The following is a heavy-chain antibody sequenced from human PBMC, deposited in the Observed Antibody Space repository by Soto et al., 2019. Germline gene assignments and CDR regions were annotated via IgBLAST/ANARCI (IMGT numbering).Heavy chain of an antibody. CDR1: GFTFSKYW. J-gene: IGHJ5*02. D-gene: IGHD3-22*01. V-gene: IGHV3-74*01. Sequence: GSLRLSCAASGFTFSKYWMHWVRQAPGKGLVWVSRINMDGTKTAYADSVKGRFTVSRDNANNTLYLQMNSLGVEDTAVYYCARDYYYDSRSSSVNWFDPWGQGTLVTVSS. CDR3: ARDYYYDSRSSSVNWFDP. CDR2: INMDGTKT.